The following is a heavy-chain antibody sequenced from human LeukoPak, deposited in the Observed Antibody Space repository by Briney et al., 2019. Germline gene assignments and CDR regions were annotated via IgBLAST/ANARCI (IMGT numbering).Heavy chain of an antibody. D-gene: IGHD3-9*01. Sequence: GGSLRLSCAASGFTFSSYAMSWVRQAPGKGLEWVSAISGSGGSTYYADSVKGRFTISRDNSKNTLYLQMNSLRAEDTAVYYCAKPPPLRYFDWMSYYFDYWGQGTLVTVSS. CDR2: ISGSGGST. J-gene: IGHJ4*02. CDR3: AKPPPLRYFDWMSYYFDY. V-gene: IGHV3-23*01. CDR1: GFTFSSYA.